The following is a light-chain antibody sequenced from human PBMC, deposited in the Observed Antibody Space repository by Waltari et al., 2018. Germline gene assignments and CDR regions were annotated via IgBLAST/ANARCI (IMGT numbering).Light chain of an antibody. CDR3: GTWDSSLSAWV. Sequence: QSGLTQPPSVSAAPGQKVTISCSGSSSNIGNNYVSWYQQLPGTAPKLRIYENNKRPSGIPDRFSGSKSGTSATLGITGLQTGDEADYYCGTWDSSLSAWVFGGGTKLTVL. CDR1: SSNIGNNY. J-gene: IGLJ3*02. V-gene: IGLV1-51*02. CDR2: ENN.